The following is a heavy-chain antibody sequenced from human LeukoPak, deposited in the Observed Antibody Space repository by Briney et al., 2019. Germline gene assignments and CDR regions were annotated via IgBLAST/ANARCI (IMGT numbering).Heavy chain of an antibody. CDR3: ARNPGGASFDY. D-gene: IGHD3-16*01. CDR1: GFTFSSYW. CDR2: IKQDGSEK. Sequence: PGGSLRLSCAASGFTFSSYWMSWVRQAPGKGLEWVSNIKQDGSEKYYVDSVKGRFTISRDNANNSLYLQMNSLSAEDTAVYYCARNPGGASFDYWGQGTLVTVSS. J-gene: IGHJ4*02. V-gene: IGHV3-7*01.